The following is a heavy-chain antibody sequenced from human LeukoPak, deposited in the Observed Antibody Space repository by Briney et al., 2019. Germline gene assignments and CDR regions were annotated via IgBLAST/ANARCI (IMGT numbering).Heavy chain of an antibody. CDR1: GGSISSGGYY. Sequence: SQTLSLTCTVSGGSISSGGYYWSWIRQHPGKGLEWAGYIYYSGSTYYNPSLKSRVTITVDTSKNQFSLKLSSVTAADTAVYYCATIAGSGSYSFDYWGQGTLVTVSS. CDR3: ATIAGSGSYSFDY. J-gene: IGHJ4*02. D-gene: IGHD3-10*01. V-gene: IGHV4-31*03. CDR2: IYYSGST.